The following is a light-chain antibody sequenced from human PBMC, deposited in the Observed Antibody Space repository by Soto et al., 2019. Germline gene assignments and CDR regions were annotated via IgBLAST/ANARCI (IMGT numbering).Light chain of an antibody. Sequence: QAVVTQPASVSGSPGQSITISCTGTSSDVGRYNSVSWYQQHPGKAPKLMIYEVSNRPSGVSHRFSGSKSGNTASLTISGLQAEDEADYYCTSYTSSTTLVFGGGTKLTVL. J-gene: IGLJ2*01. CDR2: EVS. V-gene: IGLV2-14*01. CDR1: SSDVGRYNS. CDR3: TSYTSSTTLV.